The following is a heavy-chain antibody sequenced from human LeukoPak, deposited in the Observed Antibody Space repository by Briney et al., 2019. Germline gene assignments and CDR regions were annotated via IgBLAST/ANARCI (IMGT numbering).Heavy chain of an antibody. CDR1: GFTFSSYA. V-gene: IGHV3-21*01. J-gene: IGHJ4*02. CDR2: ISSSSSYI. CDR3: ARDYYDSSGYYDY. Sequence: GGSLRLSCAASGFTFSSYAMSWVRQAPGKGLEWVSSISSSSSYIYYADSVKGRFTISRDNAKNSLYLQMNSLRAEDTAVYYCARDYYDSSGYYDYWGQGTLVTVSS. D-gene: IGHD3-22*01.